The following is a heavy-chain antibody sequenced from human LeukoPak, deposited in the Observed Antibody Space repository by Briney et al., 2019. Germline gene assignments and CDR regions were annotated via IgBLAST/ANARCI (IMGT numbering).Heavy chain of an antibody. Sequence: ASVKVSCKASGYTFTSYYMHWVRQAPGQGLEWMGIINPSGGSTSYAQKFQGRVTLTTDTPTSTAYMELRSLRSEDTAVYYCARDGSGVWFDYWGQGTLVTVSS. V-gene: IGHV1-46*01. CDR1: GYTFTSYY. CDR3: ARDGSGVWFDY. J-gene: IGHJ4*02. CDR2: INPSGGST. D-gene: IGHD3-10*01.